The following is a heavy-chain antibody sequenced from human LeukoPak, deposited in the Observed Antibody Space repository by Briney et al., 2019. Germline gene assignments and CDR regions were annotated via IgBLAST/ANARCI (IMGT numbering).Heavy chain of an antibody. D-gene: IGHD3-22*01. CDR3: ATEGYYDSSGYYTDY. CDR1: GYTFTGYY. Sequence: ASVKVSCKASGYTFTGYYMHWVRQAPGQGLEWMGWINPNSGGTNYAQKFQGRVTITADKFTSTAYMELSSLRSEDTAVYYCATEGYYDSSGYYTDYWGQGTLVTVSS. J-gene: IGHJ4*02. V-gene: IGHV1-2*02. CDR2: INPNSGGT.